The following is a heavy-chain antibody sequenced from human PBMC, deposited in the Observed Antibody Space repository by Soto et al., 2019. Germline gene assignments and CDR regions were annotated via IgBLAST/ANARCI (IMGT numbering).Heavy chain of an antibody. V-gene: IGHV3-23*01. CDR2: ISGSGGST. CDR3: YYYGMDV. Sequence: PGGSLRLSCAASGVTVSSNDMSWVRQAPGKGLEWVSAISGSGGSTYYADSVKGRFTISGDNSKNTLYLQMNSLRAEDTAVYYSYYYGMDVWGQGTTVTVSS. J-gene: IGHJ6*02. CDR1: GVTVSSND.